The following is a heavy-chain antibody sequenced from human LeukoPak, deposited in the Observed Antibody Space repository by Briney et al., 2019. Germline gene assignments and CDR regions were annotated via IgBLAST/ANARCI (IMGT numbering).Heavy chain of an antibody. CDR2: ISGSGGST. Sequence: GGSLRLSCAASGFTFSSYAMSWVRQAPRKGLEWVSAISGSGGSTYYADFVKGRFTISRDNSKNTLYLQMNSLRAEDTAVYHCARDAAYYNDSSGYYYGGPYFDYWGQGTLVTVSS. D-gene: IGHD3-22*01. J-gene: IGHJ4*02. CDR1: GFTFSSYA. V-gene: IGHV3-23*01. CDR3: ARDAAYYNDSSGYYYGGPYFDY.